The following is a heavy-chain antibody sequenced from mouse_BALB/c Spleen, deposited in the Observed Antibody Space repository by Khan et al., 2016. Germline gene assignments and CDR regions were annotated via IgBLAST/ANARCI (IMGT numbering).Heavy chain of an antibody. CDR1: GYTFSSYW. V-gene: IGHV1-9*01. D-gene: IGHD2-14*01. J-gene: IGHJ3*01. CDR3: ARENYRAWFAY. Sequence: QVQLKQSGAELMKPGASVKISCKATGYTFSSYWIEWVKQRPGHGLEWIGEILPGSGSTNYNEKFKGKATFTADTSSNTAYMQLSSLTSEDSAVCYCARENYRAWFAYWGQGTLVTVSA. CDR2: ILPGSGST.